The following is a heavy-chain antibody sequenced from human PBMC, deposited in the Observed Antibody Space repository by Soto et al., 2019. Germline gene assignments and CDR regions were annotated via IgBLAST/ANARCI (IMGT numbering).Heavy chain of an antibody. CDR1: VGSISSSSYY. D-gene: IGHD5-18*01. J-gene: IGHJ5*02. V-gene: IGHV4-39*01. CDR2: IYYSGST. Sequence: PSETLSLTCTVSVGSISSSSYYWGWIRQPPGKGLEWIGSIYYSGSTYYNPSLKSRVTISVDTSKNQFSLKLSSVTAADTAVYYCARYEGYSYGPSNWFDPWGQGTLVTVSS. CDR3: ARYEGYSYGPSNWFDP.